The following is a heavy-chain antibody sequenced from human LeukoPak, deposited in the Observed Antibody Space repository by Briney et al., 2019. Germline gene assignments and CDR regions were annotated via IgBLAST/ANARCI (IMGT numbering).Heavy chain of an antibody. CDR1: GFTFSSYW. Sequence: GGSLRLTCAASGFTFSSYWMSWVRQAPGKGLEWVANIKQDGSEKYYVDSVKGRFTISRDNAKNSLYLQMNSLRAEDTAVYYCARGGYYYDSSPLDYWGQGPLVTVSS. CDR3: ARGGYYYDSSPLDY. V-gene: IGHV3-7*01. D-gene: IGHD3-22*01. J-gene: IGHJ4*02. CDR2: IKQDGSEK.